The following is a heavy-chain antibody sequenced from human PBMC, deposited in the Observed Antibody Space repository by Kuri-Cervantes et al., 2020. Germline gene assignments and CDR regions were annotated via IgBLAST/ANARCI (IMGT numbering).Heavy chain of an antibody. Sequence: GGSLRLSCAASGFTFSSYWMSWVRQAPGKGLEWVANIKQDGSEKYYVDSVKGRFTISRDNAKNSLYLQMNSLRDEDTAVYYCARVQQLVRRNYFDYWGQGTLVTVSS. J-gene: IGHJ4*02. CDR1: GFTFSSYW. D-gene: IGHD6-13*01. CDR3: ARVQQLVRRNYFDY. CDR2: IKQDGSEK. V-gene: IGHV3-7*01.